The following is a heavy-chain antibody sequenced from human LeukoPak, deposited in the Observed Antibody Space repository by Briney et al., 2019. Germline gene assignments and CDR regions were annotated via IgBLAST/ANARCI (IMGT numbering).Heavy chain of an antibody. CDR3: ARSVFTTSSHPYFCDH. D-gene: IGHD3-22*01. CDR1: GGSISNYY. CDR2: IQYSGST. Sequence: SETLSLTCTVSGGSISNYYWSWIRQPPGKGLEWIGYIQYSGSTNYNPSLKSRVTISVDTSKNQFSLKLTSVTAADTAVYYCARSVFTTSSHPYFCDHWGQGTLVTVSS. V-gene: IGHV4-59*01. J-gene: IGHJ4*02.